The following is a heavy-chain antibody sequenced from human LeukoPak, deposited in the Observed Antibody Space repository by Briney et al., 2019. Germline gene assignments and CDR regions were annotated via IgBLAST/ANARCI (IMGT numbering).Heavy chain of an antibody. J-gene: IGHJ4*02. Sequence: GGSLRLSCAASGFTFDDYGMSWVRQAPGKGLEWVSGISWNSGSVDYADSVKGRFTISRDNAKNSLYLQMNSLRAEDTALYYCAKVEIRYFDWLHFDYWGQGTLVTVSA. CDR3: AKVEIRYFDWLHFDY. D-gene: IGHD3-9*01. CDR1: GFTFDDYG. CDR2: ISWNSGSV. V-gene: IGHV3-9*01.